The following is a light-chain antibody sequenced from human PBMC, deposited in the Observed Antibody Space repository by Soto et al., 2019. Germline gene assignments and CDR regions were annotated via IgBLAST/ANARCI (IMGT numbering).Light chain of an antibody. CDR1: QTVSSNY. J-gene: IGKJ1*01. CDR3: QQYYGSHPT. CDR2: GAS. V-gene: IGKV3-20*01. Sequence: EIVLTQSPGTLSLSPGERATLSCRASQTVSSNYIAWYQHKPGQAPRFLIYGASSRASGIPDRFSGSGSGTDFTLTISRLEPEDFAVYYCQQYYGSHPTFGQGTKVDIK.